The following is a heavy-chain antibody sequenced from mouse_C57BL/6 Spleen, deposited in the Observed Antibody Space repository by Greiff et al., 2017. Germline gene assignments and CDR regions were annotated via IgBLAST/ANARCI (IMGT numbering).Heavy chain of an antibody. CDR2: IHPTSGST. J-gene: IGHJ2*01. D-gene: IGHD2-12*01. V-gene: IGHV1-64*01. Sequence: QVQLQQPGAELVKPGASVKLSCKASGYTFTSYWMHWVKQRPGQGLEWIGMIHPTSGSTNYNEKFKSTATLTGDKSSSTAYMQLSRLTSEDSAVYDGARLRRDGYDCDDWGQGTTLTVSS. CDR1: GYTFTSYW. CDR3: ARLRRDGYDCDD.